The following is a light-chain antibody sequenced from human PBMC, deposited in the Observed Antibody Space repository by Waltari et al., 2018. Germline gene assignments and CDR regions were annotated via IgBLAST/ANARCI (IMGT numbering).Light chain of an antibody. J-gene: IGKJ2*01. CDR2: WAS. V-gene: IGKV4-1*01. CDR1: QSVLYSSNNNNY. Sequence: DIVMTQSPDSLTVSLGERDTINCKTSQSVLYSSNNNNYLTWYQQKPGQPPKLLIYWASTRESGVPDRFSGSGSGTDFTLTISSLQAEDVAVYYCQQYYSTPNTFGQGTKLEIK. CDR3: QQYYSTPNT.